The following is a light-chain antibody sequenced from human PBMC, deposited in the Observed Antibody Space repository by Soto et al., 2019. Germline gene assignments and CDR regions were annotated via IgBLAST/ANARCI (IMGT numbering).Light chain of an antibody. CDR3: SSYTTSNTRQIV. CDR2: DVS. V-gene: IGLV2-14*03. J-gene: IGLJ1*01. Sequence: QSVLTQPASVSGSPGQSMNISCTGTSSDVGGYNYVSWYQHHPGNAPKLIIYDVSNRPSGVSNPFSGSKSGNTASLTISGLQPEDEADYYCSSYTTSNTRQIVFGTGTKVTVL. CDR1: SSDVGGYNY.